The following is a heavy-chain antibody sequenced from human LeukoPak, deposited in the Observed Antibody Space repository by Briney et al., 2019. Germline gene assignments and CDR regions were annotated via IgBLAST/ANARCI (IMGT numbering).Heavy chain of an antibody. V-gene: IGHV1-2*06. D-gene: IGHD3-10*01. CDR3: ARGVGTYYYGSGSYCNFDY. CDR1: AYTFTGYY. CDR2: INPNSGGT. Sequence: GASVKVSCKASAYTFTGYYMHWVRQAPGQGLEWMGRINPNSGGTNYAQKFQGRVTMTRDTSISTAYMELSRLRSDDTAVYYCARGVGTYYYGSGSYCNFDYWGQGTLVTVSS. J-gene: IGHJ4*02.